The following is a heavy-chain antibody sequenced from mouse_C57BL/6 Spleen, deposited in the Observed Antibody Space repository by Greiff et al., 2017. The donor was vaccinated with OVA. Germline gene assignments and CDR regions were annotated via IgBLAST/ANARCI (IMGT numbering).Heavy chain of an antibody. J-gene: IGHJ1*03. V-gene: IGHV5-16*01. Sequence: DVQLVESEGGLVQPGSSMKLSCTASGFTFSDYYMAWVRQVPEKGLEWVANINYDGSSTYYLDSLKSRFIISRDNAKNILYLQMRSLKSEDTATYYGARDYDSSYGYFDVWGTGTTVTVSS. D-gene: IGHD1-1*01. CDR3: ARDYDSSYGYFDV. CDR2: INYDGSST. CDR1: GFTFSDYY.